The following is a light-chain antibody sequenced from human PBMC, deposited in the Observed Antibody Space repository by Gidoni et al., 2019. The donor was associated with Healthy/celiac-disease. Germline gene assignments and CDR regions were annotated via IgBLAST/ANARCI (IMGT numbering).Light chain of an antibody. CDR2: GAS. J-gene: IGKJ4*01. Sequence: EILMTHSPATPSVAPGETATLCCRASQRVSSNLTWYQQKPGQAPRLLIYGASTMATGIPSRFSGSGSGTEFTLTISSLQSEDFAAYYCQQYNSTPPLTFGGGTKVEIK. V-gene: IGKV3-15*01. CDR1: QRVSSN. CDR3: QQYNSTPPLT.